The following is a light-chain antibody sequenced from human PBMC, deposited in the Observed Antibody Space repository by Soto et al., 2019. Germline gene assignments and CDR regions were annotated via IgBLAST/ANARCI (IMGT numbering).Light chain of an antibody. V-gene: IGKV4-1*01. Sequence: DIVMTQSPDSLAVSLGERATINCKSSQNVLYSSNNKNYLAWYQHKPGQPPKLLIYWASTRESGVPDRFSGSGSGTDFTLTINSLQAEDVAVYYCQQYFSAPLPFGGGTKVEIK. CDR2: WAS. CDR1: QNVLYSSNNKNY. J-gene: IGKJ4*01. CDR3: QQYFSAPLP.